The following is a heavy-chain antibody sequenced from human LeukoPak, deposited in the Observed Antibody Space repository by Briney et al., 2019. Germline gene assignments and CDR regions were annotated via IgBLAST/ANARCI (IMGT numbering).Heavy chain of an antibody. J-gene: IGHJ5*02. D-gene: IGHD3-10*01. V-gene: IGHV1-3*01. CDR2: INAGNGNT. CDR1: GYTFTSYA. Sequence: GASVKVSCKASGYTFTSYAMNWVRQAPGQRLEWMGWINAGNGNTKYSQKFQGRVTITRDTSASTAYMELSSLRSEDTAVYYCASTYYYGSGSYYDGQSTYNWFDPWGQGTLVTVSS. CDR3: ASTYYYGSGSYYDGQSTYNWFDP.